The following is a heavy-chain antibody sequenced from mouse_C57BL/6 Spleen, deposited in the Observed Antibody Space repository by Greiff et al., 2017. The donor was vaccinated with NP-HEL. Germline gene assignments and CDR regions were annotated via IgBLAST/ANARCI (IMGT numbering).Heavy chain of an antibody. V-gene: IGHV1-19*01. D-gene: IGHD2-3*01. Sequence: LVEPGASVKMSCKASGYTFTDYYMNWVKQSHGKSLEWIGVINPYNGGTSYNQKFKGKATLTVDKSSSTAYMELNSLTSEDSAVYYCAPDDGYYNDGGQGTTLTVSS. J-gene: IGHJ2*01. CDR3: APDDGYYND. CDR2: INPYNGGT. CDR1: GYTFTDYY.